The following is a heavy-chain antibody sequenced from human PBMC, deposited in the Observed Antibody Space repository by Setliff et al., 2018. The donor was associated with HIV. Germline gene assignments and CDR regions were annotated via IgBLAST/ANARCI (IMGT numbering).Heavy chain of an antibody. Sequence: SETLSLTCTVSGASISDGTYYWSWIRQPPGKGLEWIGSIYYSGSTYYNPSLKSRVTISVDTSKKQFSLKLSSVTAADTAMYYCARRESYYDILTGPAFDAFDIWGQGTMVTVSS. CDR1: GASISDGTYY. CDR2: IYYSGST. D-gene: IGHD3-9*01. J-gene: IGHJ3*02. V-gene: IGHV4-39*01. CDR3: ARRESYYDILTGPAFDAFDI.